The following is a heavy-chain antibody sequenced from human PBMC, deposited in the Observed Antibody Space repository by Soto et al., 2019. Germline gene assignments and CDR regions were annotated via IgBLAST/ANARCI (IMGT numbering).Heavy chain of an antibody. CDR2: INHSGST. CDR1: GGSFSGYY. V-gene: IGHV4-34*01. CDR3: ARSAGYGDYVN. D-gene: IGHD4-17*01. J-gene: IGHJ4*02. Sequence: SETLSLTCAVYGGSFSGYYWSWIRQPPGKGLEWIGEINHSGSTNYNPSLKSRVTISVDTSKNQFSLKLSSVTAADTAVYYCARSAGYGDYVNWGQGTLVTVSS.